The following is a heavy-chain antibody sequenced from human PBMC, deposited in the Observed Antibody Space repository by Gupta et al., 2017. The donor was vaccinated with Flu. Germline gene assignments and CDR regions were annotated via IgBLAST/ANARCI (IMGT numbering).Heavy chain of an antibody. J-gene: IGHJ3*02. D-gene: IGHD2-2*01. CDR2: ISPYNGDT. V-gene: IGHV1-18*01. Sequence: RQAPGQGLGWIGWISPYNGDTNYAQKLQGRVTMTTDTPSTTAYMDLKSVTFDDTAVYYCATGLIPAAPDAFEIWGQGTMVTVSS. CDR3: ATGLIPAAPDAFEI.